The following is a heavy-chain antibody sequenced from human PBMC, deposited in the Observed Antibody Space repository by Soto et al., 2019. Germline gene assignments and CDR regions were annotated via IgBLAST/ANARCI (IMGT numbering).Heavy chain of an antibody. Sequence: GGSLRLSCAASGFTFSSYAMHWVRQAPGKGLEWVAVISYDGSNKYYADSVKGRFTISRDNSKNTLYLQMNSLRAEDTAVYYCARDQDGDYHFDYWGQGTLVTVSS. CDR3: ARDQDGDYHFDY. D-gene: IGHD4-17*01. J-gene: IGHJ4*02. CDR2: ISYDGSNK. V-gene: IGHV3-30-3*01. CDR1: GFTFSSYA.